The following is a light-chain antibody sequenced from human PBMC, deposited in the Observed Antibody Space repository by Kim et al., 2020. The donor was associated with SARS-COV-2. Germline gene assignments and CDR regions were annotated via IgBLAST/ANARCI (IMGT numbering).Light chain of an antibody. V-gene: IGKV3-15*01. CDR1: QNINSN. CDR3: LQYNNWTFT. J-gene: IGKJ3*01. Sequence: EIVMTQSPATLSVSPGERVSLSCRASQNINSNLAWYQHKPGQARRFLIYGASTRATDVPARFSGSGSGTAFTLTITSLQSEDFPVYFCLQYNNWTFTFGPGTKVDIK. CDR2: GAS.